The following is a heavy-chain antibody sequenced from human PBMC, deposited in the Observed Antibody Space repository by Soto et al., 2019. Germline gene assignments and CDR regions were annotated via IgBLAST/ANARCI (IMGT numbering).Heavy chain of an antibody. Sequence: QAQLAQSGAEVKKPGASVNISCKASGYTFTNYGFIWVRQAPGHGLEWVGWISPYNGKTEYAQKFQGRVTMTRDKPTSTAYMELRSLRSDDTAVYYCARDIYGGNCCDAFDICGQGTMVTVSS. CDR2: ISPYNGKT. V-gene: IGHV1-18*01. CDR3: ARDIYGGNCCDAFDI. CDR1: GYTFTNYG. D-gene: IGHD2-15*01. J-gene: IGHJ3*02.